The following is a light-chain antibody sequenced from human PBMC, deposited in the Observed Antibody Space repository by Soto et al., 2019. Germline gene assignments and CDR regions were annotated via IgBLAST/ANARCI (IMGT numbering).Light chain of an antibody. CDR1: QSLLHSNGHNY. Sequence: DIVMTQSPLSLPVTLGESASISCRSSQSLLHSNGHNYLDWYLQKPGQSPQLLIYVGSNRASGVPDRFSGSGSGTDFTLTISSLQAEDVATYYCQKYNSVPLEFGQGTKVEIK. CDR3: QKYNSVPLE. J-gene: IGKJ1*01. V-gene: IGKV2-28*01. CDR2: VGS.